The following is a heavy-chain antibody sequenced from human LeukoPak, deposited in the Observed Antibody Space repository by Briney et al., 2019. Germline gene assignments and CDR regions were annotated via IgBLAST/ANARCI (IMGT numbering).Heavy chain of an antibody. V-gene: IGHV4-61*01. CDR3: AKQYNSVWSYFDY. CDR2: IYYSGST. J-gene: IGHJ4*02. Sequence: SETLSLTCIVSGGSVSSGSYYWSWIRQPPGKGLEWIGYIYYSGSTNYNPSLKSRVTISVDTSKNQFSLKLSSVTAADTAVYYCAKQYNSVWSYFDYWGQGTLVTVSS. D-gene: IGHD6-19*01. CDR1: GGSVSSGSYY.